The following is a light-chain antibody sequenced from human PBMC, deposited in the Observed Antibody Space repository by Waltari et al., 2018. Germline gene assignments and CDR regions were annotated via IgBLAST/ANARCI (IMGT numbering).Light chain of an antibody. Sequence: QSALTQTATVSGSPGQSITISCSGTSSDIGNYNLGSWYQQHPGKAPTLIIYDVNKRPSGVSNRFSGSKSGNTAFLTISGLQTADEADYYCCSYAGSAISVFGGGTKVTVL. CDR3: CSYAGSAISV. V-gene: IGLV2-23*02. CDR1: SSDIGNYNL. J-gene: IGLJ3*02. CDR2: DVN.